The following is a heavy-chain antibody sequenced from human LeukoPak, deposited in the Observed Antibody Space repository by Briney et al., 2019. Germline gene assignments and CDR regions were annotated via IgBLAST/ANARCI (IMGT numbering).Heavy chain of an antibody. CDR3: ARRGAADSAEYFQH. J-gene: IGHJ1*01. Sequence: YPGDSDTRYSPSFQGQVTISADKSISTAYLQWSSLKASDTAMYYCARRGAADSAEYFQHWGQGTLVTVSS. D-gene: IGHD6-13*01. CDR2: YPGDSDT. V-gene: IGHV5-51*01.